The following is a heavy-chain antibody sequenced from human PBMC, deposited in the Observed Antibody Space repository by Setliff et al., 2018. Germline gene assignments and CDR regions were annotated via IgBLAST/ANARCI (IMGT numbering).Heavy chain of an antibody. J-gene: IGHJ6*02. V-gene: IGHV4-34*01. CDR1: GGSISDYY. Sequence: PSETLSLTCGGYGGSISDYYWSWIRQPPGKGLEWIGEINHSGSTYYNPSLKSRVTISVDTSKNQFSLKLSSVTAADTAVYYCARSAGYSSSWYNYYYGMDVWGQGTTVTVSS. D-gene: IGHD6-13*01. CDR3: ARSAGYSSSWYNYYYGMDV. CDR2: INHSGST.